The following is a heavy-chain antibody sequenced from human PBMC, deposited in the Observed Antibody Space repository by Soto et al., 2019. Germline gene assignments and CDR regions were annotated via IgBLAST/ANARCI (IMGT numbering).Heavy chain of an antibody. D-gene: IGHD3-22*01. CDR3: ARRGSGYYDSSGYYQLYYYYGMDV. CDR2: IYPGDSDT. Sequence: GESLKISCKGSGYSFTSYWIGWVRQMPGKGLEWMGIIYPGDSDTRYSPSFQGQVTISADKSISTAYLQWSSLKASGTAMYYCARRGSGYYDSSGYYQLYYYYGMDVWGQGTTVTVSS. V-gene: IGHV5-51*01. J-gene: IGHJ6*02. CDR1: GYSFTSYW.